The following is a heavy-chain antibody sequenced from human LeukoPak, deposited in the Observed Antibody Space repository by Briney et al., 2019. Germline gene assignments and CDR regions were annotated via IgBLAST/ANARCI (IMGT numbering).Heavy chain of an antibody. J-gene: IGHJ4*02. CDR1: GFTFSSDA. Sequence: GGSLRLSCAASGFTFSSDAMHWVRQAPGKGLEWVAFISYDANVKRYADSVKGRFTISRDNSKNTVYLQMSSLRPEDTAVYHCAKDRSTTWACGYWGQGTLVTVSS. CDR2: ISYDANVK. V-gene: IGHV3-30*18. CDR3: AKDRSTTWACGY. D-gene: IGHD6-13*01.